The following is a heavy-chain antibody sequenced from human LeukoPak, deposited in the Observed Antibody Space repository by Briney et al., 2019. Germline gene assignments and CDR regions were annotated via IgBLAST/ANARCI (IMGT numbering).Heavy chain of an antibody. J-gene: IGHJ4*02. D-gene: IGHD3-3*01. CDR3: AKGLTIFGVATPYFDY. CDR2: ISGSGGST. Sequence: GGSLRLSCAASGFTFSSYGMSWVRQAPGKGLEWVSAISGSGGSTYYADSVKGRFTISRDNSKNTLYLQMNSLRAEDSAVYYCAKGLTIFGVATPYFDYWGQGTLVTVSS. CDR1: GFTFSSYG. V-gene: IGHV3-23*01.